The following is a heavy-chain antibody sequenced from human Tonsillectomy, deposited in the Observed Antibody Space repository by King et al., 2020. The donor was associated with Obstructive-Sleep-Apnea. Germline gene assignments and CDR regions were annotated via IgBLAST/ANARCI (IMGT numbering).Heavy chain of an antibody. J-gene: IGHJ4*02. V-gene: IGHV3-9*01. CDR2: IIGISVSL. CDR3: AKDMGGEAAAGSDY. D-gene: IGHD6-13*01. Sequence: VQLVESGGGLVQPGRSLRLSCAASGFTFDDYAMHWVRQAPGKGLEWVSGIIGISVSLAFADSLMGRLPISRDTAKNSLYLQMNSLRAEDTALYYCAKDMGGEAAAGSDYWGQGTLVTVSS. CDR1: GFTFDDYA.